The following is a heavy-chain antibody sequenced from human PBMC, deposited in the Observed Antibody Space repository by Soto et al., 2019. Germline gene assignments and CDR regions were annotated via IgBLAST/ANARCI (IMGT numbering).Heavy chain of an antibody. CDR3: ARSPNYYYYGFDV. Sequence: KPSETLSLTCTVSGGTVSSGDYFWSWLRQSPGKRLEWIAYIYYSGSTNYNPSLKSRATISVDTSKSQVSLTLTSMTAADAALYSCARSPNYYYYGFDVWGQGTAVTVSS. J-gene: IGHJ6*02. V-gene: IGHV4-61*08. CDR2: IYYSGST. CDR1: GGTVSSGDYF. D-gene: IGHD3-10*01.